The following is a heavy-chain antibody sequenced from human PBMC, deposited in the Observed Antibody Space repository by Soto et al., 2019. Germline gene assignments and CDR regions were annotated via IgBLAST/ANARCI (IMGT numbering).Heavy chain of an antibody. Sequence: GGSLRLSCAASGFIFSSYAMSWVRQAPGKGLEWVAVISYDGSNKYYADSVKGRFTISRDNSKNTLYLQMNSLRAEDTAVYYCAKQGYDILTGLNYYYYYGMDVWGQGITVTVSS. D-gene: IGHD3-9*01. J-gene: IGHJ6*02. CDR1: GFIFSSYA. CDR3: AKQGYDILTGLNYYYYYGMDV. V-gene: IGHV3-30*18. CDR2: ISYDGSNK.